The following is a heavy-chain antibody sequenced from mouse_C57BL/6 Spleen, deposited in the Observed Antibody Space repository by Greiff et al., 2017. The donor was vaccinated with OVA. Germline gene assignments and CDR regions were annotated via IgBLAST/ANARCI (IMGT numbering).Heavy chain of an antibody. CDR2: ISDGGSYT. J-gene: IGHJ4*01. Sequence: EVQGVESGGGLVKPGGSLKLSCAASGFTFSSYAMSWVRQTPEKRLEWVATISDGGSYTYYPDNVKGRFTISRDNAKNNLYLQMSHLKSEDTAMYYCARDPTGTRAMDYWGQGTSVTVSS. V-gene: IGHV5-4*01. D-gene: IGHD4-1*01. CDR1: GFTFSSYA. CDR3: ARDPTGTRAMDY.